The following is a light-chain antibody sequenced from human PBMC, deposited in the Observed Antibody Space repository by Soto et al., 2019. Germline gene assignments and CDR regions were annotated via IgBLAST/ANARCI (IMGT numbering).Light chain of an antibody. Sequence: QSVLTQPPSASGSPGQSVTISCTGTSSDVGGYNYVSWYQHHPGKAPKLMIHEVFKRPSGVPDRFSGSKSGNTASLTVSGLQAEDEADYYCSSYAGSNSWVFGGGTQLTVL. CDR1: SSDVGGYNY. V-gene: IGLV2-8*01. CDR3: SSYAGSNSWV. J-gene: IGLJ3*02. CDR2: EVF.